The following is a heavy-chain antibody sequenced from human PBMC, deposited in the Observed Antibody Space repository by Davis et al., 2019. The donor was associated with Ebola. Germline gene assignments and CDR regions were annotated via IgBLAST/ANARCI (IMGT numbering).Heavy chain of an antibody. CDR1: GGSISSYY. CDR2: IYYSGST. Sequence: SETLSLTCTVSGGSISSYYWSWIRQPPGKGLEWIGYIYYSGSTNYNPSLKRRVTISVDTSKNQFSLKLSSVTAADTAVYYCARLTAVAGLDYWGQGTLVTVSS. CDR3: ARLTAVAGLDY. D-gene: IGHD6-19*01. J-gene: IGHJ4*02. V-gene: IGHV4-59*08.